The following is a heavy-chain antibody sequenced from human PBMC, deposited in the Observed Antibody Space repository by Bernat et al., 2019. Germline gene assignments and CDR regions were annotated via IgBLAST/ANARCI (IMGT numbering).Heavy chain of an antibody. CDR2: IDWDDDK. D-gene: IGHD3-10*01. Sequence: VTLRESGPALVKPTQTLTLTCTFSGFSLSTSGMCVSWIRQPPGKALEWLARIDWDDDKYYSTSLKTRLTISKDTSKNQVVLTMSNMDAVDTATYFCARIVKHSSSGTYFTDYWGQGTLVTVSS. V-gene: IGHV2-70*11. J-gene: IGHJ4*02. CDR1: GFSLSTSGMC. CDR3: ARIVKHSSSGTYFTDY.